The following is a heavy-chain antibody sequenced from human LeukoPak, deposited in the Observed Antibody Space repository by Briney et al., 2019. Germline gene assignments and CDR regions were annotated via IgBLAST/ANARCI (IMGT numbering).Heavy chain of an antibody. Sequence: GPTLVNPTQPLTLTCTFSGFSLSTGEVGVGWIRQRPGKSLEGLALISWHDDKRITPCLKTRLTISKDTSKNQVVLTMTNMDPMDTATYYCAHSATAVSWYYIDYWGQGTLVTVSS. CDR2: ISWHDDK. D-gene: IGHD2-21*02. J-gene: IGHJ4*02. CDR3: AHSATAVSWYYIDY. V-gene: IGHV2-5*01. CDR1: GFSLSTGEVG.